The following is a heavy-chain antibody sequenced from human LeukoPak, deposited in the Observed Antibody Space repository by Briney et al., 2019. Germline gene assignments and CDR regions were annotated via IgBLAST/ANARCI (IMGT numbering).Heavy chain of an antibody. D-gene: IGHD6-13*01. Sequence: ASVKVSCTASGGTFSSYAISWVRQAPGQGLEWMGGIIPIFGTANYAQKFQGRVTITADESTSTAYMELSSLRSEDTAVYYCARGYSSSWYEIGAFDIWGQGTMVTVSS. CDR2: IIPIFGTA. CDR3: ARGYSSSWYEIGAFDI. V-gene: IGHV1-69*13. CDR1: GGTFSSYA. J-gene: IGHJ3*02.